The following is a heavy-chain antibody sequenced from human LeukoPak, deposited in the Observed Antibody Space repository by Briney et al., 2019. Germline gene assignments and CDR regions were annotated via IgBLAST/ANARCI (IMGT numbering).Heavy chain of an antibody. D-gene: IGHD2-2*01. CDR1: GFTFSSYA. CDR3: ARETNILGYCSSTSCYSGIDY. CDR2: ISYDGSNK. J-gene: IGHJ4*02. V-gene: IGHV3-30-3*01. Sequence: GGSLRLSCAASGFTFSSYAMSWVRQAPGKGLEWVAVISYDGSNKYYADSVKGRFTISRDNSKNTLYLQMNSLRAEDTAVYYCARETNILGYCSSTSCYSGIDYWGQGTLVTVSS.